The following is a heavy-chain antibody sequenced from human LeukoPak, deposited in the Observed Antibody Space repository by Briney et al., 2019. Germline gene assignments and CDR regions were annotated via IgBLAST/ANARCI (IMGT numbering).Heavy chain of an antibody. CDR1: GGSFSGYY. J-gene: IGHJ4*02. CDR3: ARGRNYYYDSSLGY. V-gene: IGHV4-34*01. CDR2: INHSGST. D-gene: IGHD3-22*01. Sequence: SETLSLTCAVYGGSFSGYYWSWIRQPPGKGLEWIGEINHSGSTNYNPSLKSRVTISVGTSKNQFSLKLSSVTAADTAVYYCARGRNYYYDSSLGYWGQGTLVTVSS.